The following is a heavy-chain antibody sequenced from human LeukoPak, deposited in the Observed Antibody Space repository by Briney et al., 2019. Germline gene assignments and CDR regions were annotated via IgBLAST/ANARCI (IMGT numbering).Heavy chain of an antibody. V-gene: IGHV1-69*05. CDR2: IIPIFGTA. CDR3: ATALDSSSSPFGLHDYYMDV. CDR1: GGTFSSYA. D-gene: IGHD6-6*01. Sequence: GASVKVSCKASGGTFSSYAISWVRQAPGQGLEWMGRIIPIFGTANYAQKFQGRVTITTDESTSTAYMELSSLRSGDTAVYYCATALDSSSSPFGLHDYYMDVWGKGTTVTVSS. J-gene: IGHJ6*03.